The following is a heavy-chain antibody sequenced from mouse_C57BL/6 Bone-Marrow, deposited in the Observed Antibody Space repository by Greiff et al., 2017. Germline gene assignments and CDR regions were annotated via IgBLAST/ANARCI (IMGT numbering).Heavy chain of an antibody. D-gene: IGHD2-5*01. Sequence: QVQLQQSGAELARPGASVKLSCKASGYTFPSYGISWVKQRTGPGLEWIGEIYPRSGNTYYNEKCKGKATLTADKSSSTAYMELRSLTSEDSAVYFCAIEGVTLVYYYAMDYWGQGTSVTVSS. CDR2: IYPRSGNT. V-gene: IGHV1-81*01. CDR1: GYTFPSYG. CDR3: AIEGVTLVYYYAMDY. J-gene: IGHJ4*01.